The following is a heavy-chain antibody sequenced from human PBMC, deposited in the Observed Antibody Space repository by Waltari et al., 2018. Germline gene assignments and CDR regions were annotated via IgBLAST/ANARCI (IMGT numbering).Heavy chain of an antibody. CDR3: ATGTMTLVTPFY. D-gene: IGHD4-17*01. Sequence: EVQLVESGGGFVKPGGSLRLSCEASGFTFTNAWMNWVRPAPGRGMEWVCRMKTRTDGEKTDYAAPVKDRFTISRDDSKNTVYLQMTGRKTGDTAVYYCATGTMTLVTPFYWGQGTLVTVSS. J-gene: IGHJ4*02. V-gene: IGHV3-15*07. CDR1: GFTFTNAW. CDR2: MKTRTDGEKT.